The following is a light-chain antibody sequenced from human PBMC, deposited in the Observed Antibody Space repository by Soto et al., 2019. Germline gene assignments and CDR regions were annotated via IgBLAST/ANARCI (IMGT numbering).Light chain of an antibody. J-gene: IGKJ1*01. Sequence: EIVLTQSPATLSLSPGERATLSCRASQSVSSYLAWYQQKPGQAPRLLIYGASSRATGIPDRFRGSGSGTDFTLTISRLEPEDFAVYYCQQYGSSGTFGQGTKVDIK. V-gene: IGKV3-20*01. CDR2: GAS. CDR1: QSVSSY. CDR3: QQYGSSGT.